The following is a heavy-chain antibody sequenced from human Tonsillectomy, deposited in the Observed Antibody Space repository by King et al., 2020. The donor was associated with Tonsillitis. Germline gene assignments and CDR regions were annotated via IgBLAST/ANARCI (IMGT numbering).Heavy chain of an antibody. CDR3: ARLSNSGWYDYFDY. V-gene: IGHV3-23*04. CDR2: ISGSGGST. D-gene: IGHD6-19*01. J-gene: IGHJ4*02. CDR1: GFTFSSYA. Sequence: DVQLVESGGGLVQPGGSLRLSCAASGFTFSSYAMTWVRQAPGKGLEWVSGISGSGGSTYHADSVKGRFTISRDNSKKTLYLQMNSVRVEDTAVYYCARLSNSGWYDYFDYWGQGTLVTVSS.